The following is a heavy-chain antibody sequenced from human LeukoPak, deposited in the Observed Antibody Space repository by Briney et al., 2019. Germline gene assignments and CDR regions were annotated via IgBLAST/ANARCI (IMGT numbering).Heavy chain of an antibody. CDR1: GYTFTSYG. CDR3: ARDFSGTYDSSNPFDY. V-gene: IGHV1-18*01. CDR2: ISAYNGNT. Sequence: ASVKVSCKASGYTFTSYGISWVRQAPGQGLEWIGWISAYNGNTNYAQKLQGRVTMTTDTSTSTAYMELRSLRSDDTAVYYCARDFSGTYDSSNPFDYWGQGTLVTVSS. D-gene: IGHD3-22*01. J-gene: IGHJ4*02.